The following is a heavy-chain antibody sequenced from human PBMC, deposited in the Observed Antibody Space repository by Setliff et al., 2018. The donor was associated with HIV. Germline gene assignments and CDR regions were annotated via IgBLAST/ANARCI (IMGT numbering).Heavy chain of an antibody. D-gene: IGHD6-19*01. J-gene: IGHJ4*02. V-gene: IGHV4-4*07. CDR3: ARESSSGWSIIDD. Sequence: SETLSLTCSVSGGAISSSYFGWIRQSAGEGLEWIGRIYSTGTTNYNPYFESRVTMSLDTSKKQFSLTLTSVNAADTAIYYCARESSSGWSIIDDCGQGVLVTVSS. CDR1: GGAISSSY. CDR2: IYSTGTT.